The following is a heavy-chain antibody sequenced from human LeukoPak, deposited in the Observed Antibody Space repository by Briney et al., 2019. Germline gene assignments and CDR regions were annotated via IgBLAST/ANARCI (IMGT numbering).Heavy chain of an antibody. J-gene: IGHJ6*03. CDR1: GFTFSSYW. CDR2: INSDGSST. D-gene: IGHD6-6*01. Sequence: GGSLRLSCAASGFTFSSYWMHWVRQAPGKGLVWVSRINSDGSSTSYADSVKGRFTISRDNAKNTLYLQMNSLRAEDTAVYYCATSSSPDFYYMDVWGNGTTVTVSS. V-gene: IGHV3-74*01. CDR3: ATSSSPDFYYMDV.